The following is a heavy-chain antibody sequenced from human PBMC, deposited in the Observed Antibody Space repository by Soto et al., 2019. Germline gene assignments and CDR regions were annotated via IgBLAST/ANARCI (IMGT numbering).Heavy chain of an antibody. J-gene: IGHJ4*02. Sequence: ASVKVSCKASGYTFTSYGISRVRQAPGQGLEWMGWISAYNGNTNYAQKLQGRVTMTTDTSTSTAYMELRSLRSDDTAVYYCARDRQQLEHFDYWGQGTLVTVSS. V-gene: IGHV1-18*01. CDR1: GYTFTSYG. CDR2: ISAYNGNT. CDR3: ARDRQQLEHFDY. D-gene: IGHD6-13*01.